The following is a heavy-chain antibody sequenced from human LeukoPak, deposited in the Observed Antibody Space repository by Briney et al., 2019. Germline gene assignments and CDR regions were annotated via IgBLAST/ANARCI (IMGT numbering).Heavy chain of an antibody. D-gene: IGHD2-15*01. CDR1: GGSVSGYY. Sequence: SETLSLTCVVSGGSVSGYYWGWIRQPPGRGPEWIGYVYYSGSTNYNPSFKSRITISVDTSRNQFSLQLSSVTAADTAVYYCARIHRYCSGGACYVLDNWGQGTLVAVSS. CDR2: VYYSGST. V-gene: IGHV4-59*02. CDR3: ARIHRYCSGGACYVLDN. J-gene: IGHJ4*02.